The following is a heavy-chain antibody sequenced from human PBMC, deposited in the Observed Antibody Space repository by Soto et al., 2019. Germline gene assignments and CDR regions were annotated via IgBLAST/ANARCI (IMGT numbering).Heavy chain of an antibody. CDR3: ARGPPWYSSSWYGRTYYYGMDV. D-gene: IGHD6-13*01. CDR2: ISAYNGNT. J-gene: IGHJ6*02. CDR1: GYTFTSYG. Sequence: QVQLVQSGAEVKKPGASVKVSCKASGYTFTSYGISWVRQAPGQGLEWMGWISAYNGNTNYAQKLQGRVTMTTDTSTSTAYMELRSLRSDDTAVYYCARGPPWYSSSWYGRTYYYGMDVWGQGTTVTVSS. V-gene: IGHV1-18*04.